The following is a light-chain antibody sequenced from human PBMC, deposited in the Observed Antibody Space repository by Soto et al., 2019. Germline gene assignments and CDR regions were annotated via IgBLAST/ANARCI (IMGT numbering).Light chain of an antibody. CDR3: QSYNRAPLT. V-gene: IGKV1-27*01. J-gene: IGKJ3*01. Sequence: DIQMTQSPSSLSASVEDRVTITCRASQGISNSLAWYQQKPGKVPKLLIFAASTLRSGVPSRFSGSGSGTDFTLTISSLQPEDVGTYYCQSYNRAPLTFGPGTKVHVK. CDR2: AAS. CDR1: QGISNS.